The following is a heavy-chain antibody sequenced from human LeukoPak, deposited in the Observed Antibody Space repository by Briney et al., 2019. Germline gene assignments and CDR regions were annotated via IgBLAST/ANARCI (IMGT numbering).Heavy chain of an antibody. D-gene: IGHD1-7*01. CDR3: ARAHNWKYGSFDF. Sequence: GGSLRLSCAASGFTFSTYGIHWVRQAPGKGLEWVAFIRYDGRNKYYADSVKGRFTISRDNSKNTLYLQMNSLRAEDTAVYYCARAHNWKYGSFDFWGQGTLVTVSS. J-gene: IGHJ4*02. CDR2: IRYDGRNK. CDR1: GFTFSTYG. V-gene: IGHV3-30*02.